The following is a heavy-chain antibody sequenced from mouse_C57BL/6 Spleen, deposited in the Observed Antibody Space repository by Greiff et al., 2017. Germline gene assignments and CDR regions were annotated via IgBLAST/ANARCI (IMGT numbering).Heavy chain of an antibody. CDR2: IRSKSNNYAT. Sequence: EVQGVESGGGLVQPKGSLKLSCAASGFSFNTYAMNWVRQAPGKGLEWVARIRSKSNNYATYYAESVKDRFTISRDDSESMLYLQMNNLKTEDTAMYYCVRQHYYGSSYWYFDVWGTGTTVTVSS. D-gene: IGHD1-1*01. CDR1: GFSFNTYA. CDR3: VRQHYYGSSYWYFDV. V-gene: IGHV10-1*01. J-gene: IGHJ1*03.